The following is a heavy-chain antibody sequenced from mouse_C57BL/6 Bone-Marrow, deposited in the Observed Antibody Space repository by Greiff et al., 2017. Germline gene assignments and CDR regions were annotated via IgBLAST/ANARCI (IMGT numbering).Heavy chain of an antibody. CDR3: AIYDLFAY. J-gene: IGHJ3*01. CDR1: GYAFSSSW. Sequence: ESGPELVKPGASVKICCKASGYAFSSSWMNWVKQRPGKGLEWIGRIYPGDGDTNYNGKFKGKATLTADKSSSTAYMQLSSLTSEDSAVYFCAIYDLFAYWGQGTLVTVSA. V-gene: IGHV1-82*01. CDR2: IYPGDGDT. D-gene: IGHD2-3*01.